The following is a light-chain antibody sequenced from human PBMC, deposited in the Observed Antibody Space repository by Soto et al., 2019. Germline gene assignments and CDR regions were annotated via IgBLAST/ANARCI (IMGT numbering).Light chain of an antibody. Sequence: QSVRTQPASGSGFPGQSITISCTGASSDVGGFDHVSWYQQHPGKVPRLLIYDVSSRPSGVSDRFSGSKSGNTASLTISGLQAEDEADYYCNSFTTTNTYVFATGTKVTVL. J-gene: IGLJ1*01. CDR2: DVS. V-gene: IGLV2-14*03. CDR1: SSDVGGFDH. CDR3: NSFTTTNTYV.